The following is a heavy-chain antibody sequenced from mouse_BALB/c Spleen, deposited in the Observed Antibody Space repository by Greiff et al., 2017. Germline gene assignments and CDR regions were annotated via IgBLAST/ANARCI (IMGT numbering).Heavy chain of an antibody. V-gene: IGHV2-6-4*01. Sequence: VQRVESGPGLVAPSQSLSITCTVSGFSLSRYSVHWVRQPPGKGLEWLGMIWGGGSTDYNSALKSRLSISKDNSKSQVFLKMNSLQTDDTAMYYCARMGGKGEAWFAYWGQGTLVTVSA. J-gene: IGHJ3*01. D-gene: IGHD1-3*01. CDR1: GFSLSRYS. CDR3: ARMGGKGEAWFAY. CDR2: IWGGGST.